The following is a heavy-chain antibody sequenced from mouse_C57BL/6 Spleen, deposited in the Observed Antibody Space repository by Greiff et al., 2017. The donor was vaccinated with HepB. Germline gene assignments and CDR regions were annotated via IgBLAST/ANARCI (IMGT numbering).Heavy chain of an antibody. D-gene: IGHD2-4*01. V-gene: IGHV3-6*01. CDR1: GYSITSGYY. CDR3: ASPYYDYEEAWFAY. J-gene: IGHJ3*01. CDR2: ISYDGSN. Sequence: VQLQQSGPGLVKPSQSLSLTCSVTGYSITSGYYWNWIRQFPGNKLEWMGYISYDGSNNYNPSLKNRISITRDTSKNQFFLKLNSVTTEDTATYYCASPYYDYEEAWFAYWGQGTLVTVSA.